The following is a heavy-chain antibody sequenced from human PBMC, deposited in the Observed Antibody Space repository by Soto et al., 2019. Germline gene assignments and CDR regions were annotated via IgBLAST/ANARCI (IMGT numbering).Heavy chain of an antibody. CDR1: GFTFSSYS. V-gene: IGHV3-21*01. Sequence: GGSLRLSCAASGFTFSSYSMNWVRQAPGKGLEWVSSISSSSSYIYYADSVKGRFTISRDNAKNSLYLQMNSLRAEDTAVYYCARDLQAYSGYDYLPPNVWGKGTTVTVSS. J-gene: IGHJ6*04. CDR2: ISSSSSYI. D-gene: IGHD5-12*01. CDR3: ARDLQAYSGYDYLPPNV.